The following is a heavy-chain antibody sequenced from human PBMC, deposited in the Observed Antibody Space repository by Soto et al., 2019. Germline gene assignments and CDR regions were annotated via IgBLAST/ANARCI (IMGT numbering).Heavy chain of an antibody. CDR2: ISAHNGNT. CDR3: ARGRYGDY. J-gene: IGHJ4*02. D-gene: IGHD1-1*01. Sequence: QGHLVQPGAEVKKPGASVKVSCKGSGYTFTSYGITWVRQAPGQGLEWMGWISAHNGNTDYAQKLQGRVTVTRDTSTSTAYMELRSLRSDDTAVYYCARGRYGDYWGQGALVIVSS. CDR1: GYTFTSYG. V-gene: IGHV1-18*01.